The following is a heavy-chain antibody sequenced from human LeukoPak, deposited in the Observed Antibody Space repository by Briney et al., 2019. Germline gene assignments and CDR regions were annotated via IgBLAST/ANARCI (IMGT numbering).Heavy chain of an antibody. CDR3: ARDRITIFGVVIKHYGMDV. Sequence: PGGSLRLSCAASGFTFSSYSMNWVRQAPGKGLEWVSSISSGSSYIYYADSVKGRFTISRDNAKNSLYLQMNSLRAEDTAVYYCARDRITIFGVVIKHYGMDVWGQGTTVTVSS. CDR2: ISSGSSYI. V-gene: IGHV3-21*01. CDR1: GFTFSSYS. J-gene: IGHJ6*02. D-gene: IGHD3-3*01.